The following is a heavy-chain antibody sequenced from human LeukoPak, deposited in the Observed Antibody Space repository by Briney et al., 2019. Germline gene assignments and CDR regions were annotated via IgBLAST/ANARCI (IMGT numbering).Heavy chain of an antibody. J-gene: IGHJ6*03. CDR2: INGDGSST. CDR3: AKVMPPGRIRFYSYYMDV. Sequence: GGSLRLSCAASGFTFSIYWMHWVRQVPGKGLVWVSRINGDGSSTNYADSVKGRFTISRDNAKNTLYLQMNGLRVEDTAVYYCAKVMPPGRIRFYSYYMDVWGKGTTVTVS. D-gene: IGHD2-15*01. CDR1: GFTFSIYW. V-gene: IGHV3-74*01.